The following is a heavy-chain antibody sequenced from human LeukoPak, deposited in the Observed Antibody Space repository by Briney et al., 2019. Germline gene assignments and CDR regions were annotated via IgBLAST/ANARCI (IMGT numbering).Heavy chain of an antibody. V-gene: IGHV3-15*01. CDR2: IKSKTDGGTT. CDR1: GFTFSNAW. J-gene: IGHJ4*02. Sequence: PGGSLRLSCAASGFTFSNAWMSWVRQAPGKGLEWVGRIKSKTDGGTTDYAAPVKGRFTISRDDSKNTLYLQMNSLRAEDTAVYYCAKGAGSSSWLNYYFDYWGQGTLVTVSS. D-gene: IGHD6-13*01. CDR3: AKGAGSSSWLNYYFDY.